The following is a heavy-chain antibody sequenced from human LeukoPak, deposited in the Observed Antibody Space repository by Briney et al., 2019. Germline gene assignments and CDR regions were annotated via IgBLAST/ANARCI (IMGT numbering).Heavy chain of an antibody. Sequence: GGSLRLSGAASGFPFRSYSMNWVRQAPGKGLEWVSSISTTSTYVYYVDSVKGRFTISRDNAKNSLYLQMNSLRAEDTAVYYCARDTYNWNSGYDYWGQGTLVTVSS. CDR3: ARDTYNWNSGYDY. V-gene: IGHV3-21*01. D-gene: IGHD1-7*01. CDR1: GFPFRSYS. CDR2: ISTTSTYV. J-gene: IGHJ4*02.